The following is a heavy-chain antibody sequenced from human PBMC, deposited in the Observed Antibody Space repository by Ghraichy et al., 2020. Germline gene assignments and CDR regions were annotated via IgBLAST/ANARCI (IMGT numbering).Heavy chain of an antibody. D-gene: IGHD3-16*01. CDR3: ARKAGGSYARGFDL. V-gene: IGHV4-28*01. CDR1: GYSISTTNW. Sequence: PETLSLTCAVSGYSISTTNWWAWIRQTPGKGLEWIGYIYSSGSAHYNPSLKSRVTMSVDTSKNQYSLQMTSVTSEDAAVYYCARKAGGSYARGFDLWGQGTKVTVSS. J-gene: IGHJ3*01. CDR2: IYSSGSA.